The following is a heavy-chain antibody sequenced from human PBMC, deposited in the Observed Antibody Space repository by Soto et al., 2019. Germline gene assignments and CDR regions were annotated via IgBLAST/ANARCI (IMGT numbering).Heavy chain of an antibody. Sequence: QVQLVQSGAEVKKPGSSVKVSCKASGGTFSSYAISWVRQAPGQGLEWMGGIIPIFGTANYAQKFQGGVRITADEATCTGYRERSSRRSEDTGVYYCASSRRPVVATEYFDHWGQGTLVTVCS. V-gene: IGHV1-69*01. D-gene: IGHD5-12*01. J-gene: IGHJ4*02. CDR1: GGTFSSYA. CDR2: IIPIFGTA. CDR3: ASSRRPVVATEYFDH.